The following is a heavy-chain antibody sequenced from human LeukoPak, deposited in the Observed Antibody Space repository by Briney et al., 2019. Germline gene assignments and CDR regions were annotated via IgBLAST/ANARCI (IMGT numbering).Heavy chain of an antibody. D-gene: IGHD6-19*01. V-gene: IGHV3-7*01. CDR1: KFTFSSYW. CDR2: IKQDGSVQ. CDR3: TRLQIAVAGPNWFDP. J-gene: IGHJ5*02. Sequence: GGSLRLSCAASKFTFSSYWMSWVRQAPGKGLEWVANIKQDGSVQFYMDSLKGRLSVSRDNAKNSLYLQMNGLRVEDTAVYYCTRLQIAVAGPNWFDPWGQGTLVTVSS.